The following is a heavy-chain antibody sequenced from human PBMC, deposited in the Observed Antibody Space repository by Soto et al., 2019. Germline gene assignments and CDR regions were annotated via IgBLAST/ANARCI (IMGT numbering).Heavy chain of an antibody. CDR2: FVGSTGST. D-gene: IGHD3-10*01. Sequence: PGGSLRLSCAASGFTFSSYTMNWVRQAPGKGLEWVSTFVGSTGSTFYADSVKGRFTISRDNAKNSLYLQMNSLKAEDTAVYYCAREDYGSGNYMDYWGQGTLVTVSS. CDR1: GFTFSSYT. J-gene: IGHJ4*02. CDR3: AREDYGSGNYMDY. V-gene: IGHV3-23*01.